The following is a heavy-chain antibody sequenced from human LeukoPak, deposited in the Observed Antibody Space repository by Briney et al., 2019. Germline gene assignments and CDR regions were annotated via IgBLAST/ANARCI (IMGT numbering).Heavy chain of an antibody. Sequence: SETLSLTCAVYGGSFSGHYWSWIRQPPGKGLEWIGEINNSGSTNYNPSLKSRVTISVDTSKNQFSLKLSSVTAADTAVYYCARDRHYYDSSGLYNWFDPWGQGTLVTVSS. CDR1: GGSFSGHY. J-gene: IGHJ5*02. D-gene: IGHD3-22*01. CDR3: ARDRHYYDSSGLYNWFDP. V-gene: IGHV4-34*01. CDR2: INNSGST.